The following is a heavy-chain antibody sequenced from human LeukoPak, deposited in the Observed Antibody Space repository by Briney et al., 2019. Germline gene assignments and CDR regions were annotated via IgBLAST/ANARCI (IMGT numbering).Heavy chain of an antibody. D-gene: IGHD6-19*01. V-gene: IGHV4-59*01. CDR1: GDSISNYY. Sequence: PSETLSLTCTVSGDSISNYYWSWIRQSPGKGLEWIGYIYYSGSTNYNPSLKSRVTISVDTSKNQFSLRLSSVTAADTAVYYCARGTAVAGTWGQGTLVTVSS. CDR3: ARGTAVAGT. CDR2: IYYSGST. J-gene: IGHJ5*02.